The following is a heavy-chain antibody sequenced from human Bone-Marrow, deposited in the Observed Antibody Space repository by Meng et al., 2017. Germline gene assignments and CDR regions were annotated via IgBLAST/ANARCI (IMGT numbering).Heavy chain of an antibody. CDR1: GFTFSSYA. CDR2: ISYDGSNK. CDR3: ARDFVDIVATMSVDTAMVLRD. Sequence: GESLKISCAASGFTFSSYAMSWVRQAPGKGLEWVAVISYDGSNKYYADSVKGRFTISRDNSKNTLYLQMNSLRAEDTAVYYCARDFVDIVATMSVDTAMVLRDWGQGTLVTVSS. J-gene: IGHJ4*02. V-gene: IGHV3-30*04. D-gene: IGHD5-12*01.